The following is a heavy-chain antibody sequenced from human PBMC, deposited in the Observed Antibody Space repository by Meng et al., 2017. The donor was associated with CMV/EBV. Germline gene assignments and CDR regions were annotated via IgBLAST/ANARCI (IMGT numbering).Heavy chain of an antibody. CDR3: ARGGYGDYGRLGVDY. CDR1: GGSISSYY. Sequence: SETLSLTCTVPGGSISSYYWSWIRQLPGKGLEWIGYFYYSGSTNYNPSLKSRVTISVDTSKNQFSLKLSSVTAADTAVYYCARGGYGDYGRLGVDYWGQGTLVTVSS. V-gene: IGHV4-59*01. J-gene: IGHJ4*02. D-gene: IGHD4-17*01. CDR2: FYYSGST.